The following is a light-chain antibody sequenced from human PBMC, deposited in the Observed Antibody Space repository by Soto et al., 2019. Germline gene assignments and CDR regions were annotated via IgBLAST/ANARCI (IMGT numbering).Light chain of an antibody. J-gene: IGKJ1*01. V-gene: IGKV3-20*01. Sequence: DIVLTQSPGTLSLSPGERATLSCRASQSVSSNYLAWYQQKPGQAPRLLIYGASSGVTGIPDRFSGSGSGTDFTLTISRLEPEDFEVYYCQQYVTSPWTFGQGTKVEIK. CDR1: QSVSSNY. CDR3: QQYVTSPWT. CDR2: GAS.